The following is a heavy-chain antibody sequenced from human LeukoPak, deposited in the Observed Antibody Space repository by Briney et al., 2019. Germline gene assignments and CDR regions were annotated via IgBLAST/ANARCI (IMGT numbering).Heavy chain of an antibody. CDR3: ASPTSLYDSSGYYPDS. D-gene: IGHD3-22*01. J-gene: IGHJ4*02. CDR2: INSDGSST. V-gene: IGHV3-74*01. Sequence: GGSLRLSCAASGFTFSSYWMHWVRQVPGKGLVWVSRINSDGSSTSYADSVKGRFTISRDNAKNTLYMQMNSLRAEDTAVYYCASPTSLYDSSGYYPDSWGQGTLVTVSS. CDR1: GFTFSSYW.